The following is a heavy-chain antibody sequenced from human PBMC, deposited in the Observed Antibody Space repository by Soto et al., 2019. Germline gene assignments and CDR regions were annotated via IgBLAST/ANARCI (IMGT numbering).Heavy chain of an antibody. D-gene: IGHD6-13*01. CDR2: ISGSSDTI. V-gene: IGHV3-48*02. Sequence: EVQLVESGGGLVQPGGSLRLSCAASGFTLSSYNMNWVRQAPGKGLEWVSYISGSSDTIYYADSVKGRFTISRDNAKNSLYLQMDRLRDEDTAVYYCARDHGGSTWFVGFYYYFGVDVWGQGTTVTVSS. CDR1: GFTLSSYN. J-gene: IGHJ6*02. CDR3: ARDHGGSTWFVGFYYYFGVDV.